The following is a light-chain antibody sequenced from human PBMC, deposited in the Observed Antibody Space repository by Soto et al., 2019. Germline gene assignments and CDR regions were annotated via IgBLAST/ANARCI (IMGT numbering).Light chain of an antibody. CDR1: SSDVGGYNS. Sequence: QSALTQPASVSGSPGQSITISCAGTSSDVGGYNSVSWYQQHPGKAPKLMIYDVNNRPSGVSNRFSGSKSDNTASLTISGLQSEDEADYYCSSYTDSSTLVVFGGGTQLTVL. CDR2: DVN. V-gene: IGLV2-14*01. J-gene: IGLJ2*01. CDR3: SSYTDSSTLVV.